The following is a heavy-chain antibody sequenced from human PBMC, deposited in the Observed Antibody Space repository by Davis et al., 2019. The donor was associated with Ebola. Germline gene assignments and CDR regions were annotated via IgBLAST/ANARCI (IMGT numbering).Heavy chain of an antibody. J-gene: IGHJ3*01. V-gene: IGHV4-59*02. CDR3: ARNLVTGPSFDALDF. CDR1: GGSVTSHY. CDR2: FYHGGST. Sequence: MPSETLSLTCTVSGGSVTSHYWSWIRQPPGKGLEWMGYFYHGGSTIYNRSFKSRISISVDTSKNQFSLRLSAVTAADTAVYYCARNLVTGPSFDALDFWGQGTLFTVSS. D-gene: IGHD2-21*02.